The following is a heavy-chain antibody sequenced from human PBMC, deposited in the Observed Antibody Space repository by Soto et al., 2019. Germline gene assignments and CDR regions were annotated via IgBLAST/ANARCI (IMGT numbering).Heavy chain of an antibody. Sequence: PSETLSLTCAAYGGSFSGYFWSWIRQPPGKGLEWIASFFIGGNTYYNPSLKSRVTISVDTSKNQFSLKLSSVTAADTAVYYCARRYGSCFDYWGQGTLVTVSS. V-gene: IGHV4-34*12. J-gene: IGHJ4*02. CDR1: GGSFSGYF. CDR2: FFIGGNT. CDR3: ARRYGSCFDY. D-gene: IGHD5-18*01.